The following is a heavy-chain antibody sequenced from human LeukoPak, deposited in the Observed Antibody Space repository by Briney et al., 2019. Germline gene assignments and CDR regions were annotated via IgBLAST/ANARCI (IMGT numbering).Heavy chain of an antibody. D-gene: IGHD6-13*01. CDR1: GGSISSYY. J-gene: IGHJ5*02. CDR3: ARDSAAGTGHWFDP. V-gene: IGHV4-59*01. Sequence: SETLSLTCTVSGGSISSYYWSWIRQPAGKGLEWIGYIYYSWSTNYNPSLKSRVTISVDTSKNQFSLKLSSVTAADTAVYYCARDSAAGTGHWFDPWGQGTLVTVSS. CDR2: IYYSWST.